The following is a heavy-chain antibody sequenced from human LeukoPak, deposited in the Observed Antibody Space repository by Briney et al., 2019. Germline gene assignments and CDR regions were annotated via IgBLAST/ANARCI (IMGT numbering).Heavy chain of an antibody. J-gene: IGHJ4*02. Sequence: ASVKVSCKTSGYTFSTYFMHWVRQAPGQGLEWMGYIKPNSGVTNYAQKFRGRVTMTWDTSISTAYIELSGLTSDDTAIYYCARPTYCGSNCYFNFDYWGQGTLVTVSS. D-gene: IGHD2-21*02. V-gene: IGHV1-2*02. CDR1: GYTFSTYF. CDR2: IKPNSGVT. CDR3: ARPTYCGSNCYFNFDY.